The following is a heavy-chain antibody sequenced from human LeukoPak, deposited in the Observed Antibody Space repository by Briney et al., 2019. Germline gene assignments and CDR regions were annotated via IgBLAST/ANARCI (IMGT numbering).Heavy chain of an antibody. V-gene: IGHV4-34*01. J-gene: IGHJ4*02. CDR1: GGSFSGYY. CDR3: GLDFWSGYVRATE. Sequence: SETLSLTCAVYGGSFSGYYWSWLRQPPGKGLEWIGEINHSGSTNYNPSLKSRVTISVDTSKNQFSLKLSSVTAADTAVYYCGLDFWSGYVRATEWGQGTLVTVSS. CDR2: INHSGST. D-gene: IGHD3-3*01.